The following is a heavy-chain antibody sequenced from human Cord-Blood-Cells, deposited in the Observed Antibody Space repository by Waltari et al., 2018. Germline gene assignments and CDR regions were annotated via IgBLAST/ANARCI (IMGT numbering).Heavy chain of an antibody. CDR1: GGTFSSYA. V-gene: IGHV1-69*12. D-gene: IGHD6-6*01. CDR3: ARETRGIAARPFAFDI. CDR2: IIPIFGTA. J-gene: IGHJ3*02. Sequence: QVQLVQSGAEVKKPGPSVKVSCKASGGTFSSYAISWVRQAPGQGLEWMGGIIPIFGTANYAQKFQGRVTITADESTSTAYMELSSLRSEDTAVYYCARETRGIAARPFAFDIWGQGTMVTVSS.